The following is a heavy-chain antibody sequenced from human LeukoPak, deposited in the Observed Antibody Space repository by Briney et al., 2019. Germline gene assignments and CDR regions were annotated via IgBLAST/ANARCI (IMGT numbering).Heavy chain of an antibody. J-gene: IGHJ4*02. V-gene: IGHV3-74*03. D-gene: IGHD6-13*01. CDR1: GFTLSNYW. Sequence: GGSLRLSCAASGFTLSNYWVHWVRQAPGEGLVWVSRINEPGTWPTYEDSVRGRFTISRDNAKNTVSLHMNSLRAEDTAVYYCAKGKISAADAIDYWGQGTLVTVSS. CDR2: INEPGTWP. CDR3: AKGKISAADAIDY.